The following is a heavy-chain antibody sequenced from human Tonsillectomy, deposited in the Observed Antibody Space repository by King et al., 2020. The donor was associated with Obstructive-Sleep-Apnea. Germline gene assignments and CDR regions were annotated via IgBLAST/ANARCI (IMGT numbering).Heavy chain of an antibody. CDR1: GFTFSSYW. D-gene: IGHD3-16*01. CDR3: ARDWGSYDYVWGSWDYYYGMDV. Sequence: VQLVESGGGLVQPGGSLRLSCAASGFTFSSYWMSWVRQAPGKGLEWVANIKQDGSEKYYVDSVKGRFTISRDNAKNSLYLQMNSLRAEDTAVYYCARDWGSYDYVWGSWDYYYGMDVWGQGTTVTVSS. J-gene: IGHJ6*02. V-gene: IGHV3-7*03. CDR2: IKQDGSEK.